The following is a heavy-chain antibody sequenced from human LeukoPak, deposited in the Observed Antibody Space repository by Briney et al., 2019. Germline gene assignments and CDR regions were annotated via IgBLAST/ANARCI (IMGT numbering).Heavy chain of an antibody. CDR1: GFTFSSYS. Sequence: GGSLRLSCAVSGFTFSSYSMNWVRQAPGKGLEWVSSISSSRSYTYYADSVKGRFTISRDNAKNSLYLQMSSLRAEDTAVYYCASLYGGNAVDYWGQGTLVTVSS. J-gene: IGHJ4*02. V-gene: IGHV3-21*01. CDR2: ISSSRSYT. D-gene: IGHD4-23*01. CDR3: ASLYGGNAVDY.